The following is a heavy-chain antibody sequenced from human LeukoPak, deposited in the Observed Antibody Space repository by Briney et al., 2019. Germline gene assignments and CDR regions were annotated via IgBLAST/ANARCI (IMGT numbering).Heavy chain of an antibody. CDR1: GFTFSNYE. CDR3: ARDCGYFGSGSYPDYFDY. CDR2: ISVSGSTI. J-gene: IGHJ4*02. D-gene: IGHD3-10*01. V-gene: IGHV3-48*03. Sequence: GGSLRLSCTVSGFTFSNYEMNWVRQAPGKGLEWVSYISVSGSTIYYADSLKGRFTISRDNAKNSLYLQMNSLRAEDTAVYYCARDCGYFGSGSYPDYFDYWGQGTLVSVSS.